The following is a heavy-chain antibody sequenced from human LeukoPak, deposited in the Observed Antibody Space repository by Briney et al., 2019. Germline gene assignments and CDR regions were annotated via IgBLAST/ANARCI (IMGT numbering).Heavy chain of an antibody. CDR3: ARDRRDSSGYPYYFDY. Sequence: GRSLRPSCAASGFTFSSYSMNWVRQAPGKGLEWVSSISSSSSYIYYADSVKGRFTISRDNAKNSMYLQMNSLRAEDTAVYYCARDRRDSSGYPYYFDYWGQGTLVTVSS. D-gene: IGHD3-22*01. J-gene: IGHJ4*02. CDR1: GFTFSSYS. V-gene: IGHV3-21*01. CDR2: ISSSSSYI.